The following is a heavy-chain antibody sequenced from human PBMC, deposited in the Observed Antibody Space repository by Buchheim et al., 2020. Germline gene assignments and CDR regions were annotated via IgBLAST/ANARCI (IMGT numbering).Heavy chain of an antibody. D-gene: IGHD2-15*01. CDR2: IYYSGST. CDR1: GGSISSYY. CDR3: ARVFGRGMDV. V-gene: IGHV4-59*01. J-gene: IGHJ6*02. Sequence: QVQLQESGPGLVKPSETLSLTCTVSGGSISSYYWSWIRQPPGKGLEWIGYIYYSGSTNYNPSPKSRVTISVDTSKNQFSLKLSSVTAADTAVYYCARVFGRGMDVWGQGTT.